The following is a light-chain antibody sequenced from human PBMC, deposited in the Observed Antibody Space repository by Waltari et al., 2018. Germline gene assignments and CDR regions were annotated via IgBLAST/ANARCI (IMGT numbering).Light chain of an antibody. J-gene: IGLJ2*01. CDR1: SLRRYY. Sequence: SSDLTQDPSLSVALGQTARITCQGDSLRRYYASWYQQRPGQAPILVLYGPDNRSSGIPDRFSGSTSGNTASLTITGAQAEDEADYYCHSRETFSTRLFGGGTRLTV. CDR2: GPD. V-gene: IGLV3-19*01. CDR3: HSRETFSTRL.